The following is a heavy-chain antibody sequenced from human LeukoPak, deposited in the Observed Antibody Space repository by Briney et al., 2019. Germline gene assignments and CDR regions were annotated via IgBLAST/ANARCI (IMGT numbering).Heavy chain of an antibody. CDR1: GFTFGSYG. D-gene: IGHD4-17*01. J-gene: IGHJ4*02. V-gene: IGHV3-33*01. Sequence: GRSLRLSCAASGFTFGSYGMHWVRQAPGKGLEWVAVIWYDGSNKYYADSVKGRFTISRDNSKNTLYLQMNSLRAEDTAVYYCARDSDYGDYSFDYWGQGTLVTVSS. CDR2: IWYDGSNK. CDR3: ARDSDYGDYSFDY.